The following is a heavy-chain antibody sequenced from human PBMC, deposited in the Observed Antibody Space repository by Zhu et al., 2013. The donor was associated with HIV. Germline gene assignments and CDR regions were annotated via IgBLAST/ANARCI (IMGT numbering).Heavy chain of an antibody. CDR2: IYHRGST. J-gene: IGHJ3*01. CDR1: GGSVSSGSYY. Sequence: QVQLQESGPGLVKPSETLSLTCTVSGGSVSSGSYYWTWIRQPPGKGLEWIGSIYHRGSTDYNPSLQSRVTISVDTSKNQFSLILRSVTAADTAVYYCARDRRDGYNLDAWGQGTMVTGLF. V-gene: IGHV4-39*07. CDR3: ARDRRDGYNLDA. D-gene: IGHD5-12*01.